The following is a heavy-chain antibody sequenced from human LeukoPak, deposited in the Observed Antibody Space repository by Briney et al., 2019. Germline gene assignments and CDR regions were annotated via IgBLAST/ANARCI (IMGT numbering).Heavy chain of an antibody. V-gene: IGHV3-23*01. CDR1: GFTFSSYA. J-gene: IGHJ4*02. Sequence: GGSLRLSCAASGFTFSSYAMSWVRQAPGKGLEWVSAICGSGGSTYSADSVKGRFTISKDNSKNTLYLQMSSLRAEDTAVYYCAKWTMVRGVLDYWGQGTLVTVSS. CDR2: ICGSGGST. CDR3: AKWTMVRGVLDY. D-gene: IGHD3-10*01.